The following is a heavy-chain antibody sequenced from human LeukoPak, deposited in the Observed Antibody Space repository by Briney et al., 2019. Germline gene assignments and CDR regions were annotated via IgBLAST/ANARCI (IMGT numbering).Heavy chain of an antibody. Sequence: GGSLRLSCAASGFTFSSYSMNWVRQAPGKGLEWVSSISSSSSYIYYADSVKGRFTISRDNAKDSLYLQMNSLRAEDTAVYYCARDVGGTAMFPFDYWGQGTLVTVSS. CDR3: ARDVGGTAMFPFDY. J-gene: IGHJ4*02. V-gene: IGHV3-21*01. CDR2: ISSSSSYI. CDR1: GFTFSSYS. D-gene: IGHD5-18*01.